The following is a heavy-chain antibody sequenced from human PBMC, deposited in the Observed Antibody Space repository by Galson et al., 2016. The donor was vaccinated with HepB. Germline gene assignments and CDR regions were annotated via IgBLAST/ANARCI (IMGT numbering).Heavy chain of an antibody. D-gene: IGHD1-26*01. CDR2: INHSGST. J-gene: IGHJ3*02. CDR3: ARGSNSFGSGSYIAFEI. Sequence: SETLSLTCAVYGGSFSGYYWSWIRQPPGKGLEWIGEINHSGSTNYNPSLKSRGTISIDKSKKHPSLNMSSVTAADTAVYYCARGSNSFGSGSYIAFEIWGQGTMVTVSS. V-gene: IGHV4-34*01. CDR1: GGSFSGYY.